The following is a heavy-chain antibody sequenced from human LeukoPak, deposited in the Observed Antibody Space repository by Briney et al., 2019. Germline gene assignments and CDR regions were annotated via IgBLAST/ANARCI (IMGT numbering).Heavy chain of an antibody. V-gene: IGHV4-61*01. CDR1: TYSISSGYY. Sequence: PSETLSLTCTVSTYSISSGYYWSWIRRPPGKGLEWIGYIYYSESTNYNPSPKSRVTISVDTSKNQFSLKLSSVTAADTAVYYCAREGGNSALDYWGQGTLVTVSS. CDR2: IYYSEST. D-gene: IGHD4-23*01. J-gene: IGHJ4*02. CDR3: AREGGNSALDY.